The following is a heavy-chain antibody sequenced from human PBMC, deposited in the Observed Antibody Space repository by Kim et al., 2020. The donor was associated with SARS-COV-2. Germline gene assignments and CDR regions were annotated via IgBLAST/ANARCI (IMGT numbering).Heavy chain of an antibody. CDR2: ISYDGSNK. J-gene: IGHJ6*02. Sequence: GGSLRLSCAASGFTFSSYAMHWVRQAPGKGLEWVAVISYDGSNKYYADSVKGRFTISRDNSKNTLYLQMNSLRAEDTAVYYCARARTRLYYYYGMDVWGQGTTVTVSS. D-gene: IGHD2-15*01. CDR3: ARARTRLYYYYGMDV. V-gene: IGHV3-30*04. CDR1: GFTFSSYA.